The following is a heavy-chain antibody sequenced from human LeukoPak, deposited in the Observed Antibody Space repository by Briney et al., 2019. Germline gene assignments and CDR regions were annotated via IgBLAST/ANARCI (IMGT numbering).Heavy chain of an antibody. Sequence: GGSLRPSCAASGFTVSSTYMSSVRQAPGNGLEWVSSISGSGGSTYYADSVKGRFTISRDNSKNTLYLQMNSLRAEDSAVYYCAGEAMAGYFDYWGQGTLVTVSS. J-gene: IGHJ4*02. CDR3: AGEAMAGYFDY. D-gene: IGHD5-18*01. CDR1: GFTVSSTY. V-gene: IGHV3-23*01. CDR2: ISGSGGST.